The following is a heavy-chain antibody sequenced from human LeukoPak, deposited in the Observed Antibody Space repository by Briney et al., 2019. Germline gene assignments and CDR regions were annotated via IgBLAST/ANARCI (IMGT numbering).Heavy chain of an antibody. CDR3: ARAQPVGRAPAYY. D-gene: IGHD1-14*01. V-gene: IGHV3-21*01. CDR1: GFTFSSYS. J-gene: IGHJ4*02. Sequence: GGSLRLSCAASGFTFSSYSMNWVRQAPGKGLEWVSSISSSSSYIYYADSVKGRFTISRDNAKNSLYLQMNSLRAEDTAVYYCARAQPVGRAPAYYWGQGTLVTVSS. CDR2: ISSSSSYI.